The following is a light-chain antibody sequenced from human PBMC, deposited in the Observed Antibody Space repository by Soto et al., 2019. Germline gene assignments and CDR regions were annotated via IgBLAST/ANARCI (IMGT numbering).Light chain of an antibody. Sequence: QSALTQPASVSGSPGQSITISCTGTTSDVGGYNSVSWYQQHPGKAPELMIYDVSNRPSGISYRYSGSKSGNTASLTISGFQAEDEADYYCSSRTSTSTRVFGTGTKGTVL. CDR1: TSDVGGYNS. V-gene: IGLV2-14*01. CDR2: DVS. CDR3: SSRTSTSTRV. J-gene: IGLJ1*01.